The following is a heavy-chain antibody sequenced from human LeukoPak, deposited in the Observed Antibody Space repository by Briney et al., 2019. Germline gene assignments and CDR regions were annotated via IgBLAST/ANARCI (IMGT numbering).Heavy chain of an antibody. D-gene: IGHD6-13*01. J-gene: IGHJ3*02. CDR3: ASDITGYSSSWYRTSYAFDI. CDR2: MNPNSGNT. CDR1: GYTFTSYD. Sequence: ASVKVSCKASGYTFTSYDINWVRQATGQGLEWMGWMNPNSGNTGYAQKFQGRVTMTRNTSISTAYMELSSLRSEDMAVYYCASDITGYSSSWYRTSYAFDIWGQGTMVTVSS. V-gene: IGHV1-8*01.